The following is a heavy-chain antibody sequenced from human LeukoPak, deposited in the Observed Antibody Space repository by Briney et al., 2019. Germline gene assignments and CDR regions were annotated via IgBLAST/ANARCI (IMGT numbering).Heavy chain of an antibody. CDR1: GGSFSGCY. V-gene: IGHV4-34*01. CDR3: ARRCRNYYGSGSYYNEDY. CDR2: INHSGST. J-gene: IGHJ4*02. Sequence: PSETLSLTCAVYGGSFSGCYWSWIRQPPGKGLEWIGEINHSGSTNYNPSLKSRVTISVDTSKNQFSLKLSSVTAADTAVYYCARRCRNYYGSGSYYNEDYWGQGTLVTVSS. D-gene: IGHD3-10*01.